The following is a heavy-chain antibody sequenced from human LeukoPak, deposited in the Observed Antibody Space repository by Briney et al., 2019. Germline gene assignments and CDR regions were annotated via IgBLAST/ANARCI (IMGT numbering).Heavy chain of an antibody. J-gene: IGHJ4*02. CDR2: INHSGST. CDR1: GGSFSGYY. Sequence: SETLSLTCAVYGGSFSGYYWRWIRQPPGKGLEWIGEINHSGSTNYNPSLKSRVTISVDTSKNQFSLKLSSVTAADTAVYYCASTSPNFGGPCYFDYWGQGTLVTVSS. V-gene: IGHV4-34*01. D-gene: IGHD3-16*01. CDR3: ASTSPNFGGPCYFDY.